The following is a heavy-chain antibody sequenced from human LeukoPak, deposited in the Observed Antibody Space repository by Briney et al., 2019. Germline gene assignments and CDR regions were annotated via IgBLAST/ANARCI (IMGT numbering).Heavy chain of an antibody. V-gene: IGHV3-23*01. Sequence: GGSLRLSCAAAGFTFSSYGMCWVRQPPGKGLEWVSCKGNSAGDTFYAESERGRFTISRDNSRNTLFLEMNSLRVEDTAIYYCAKRGGESGGWGFFDYWGPGALVTVSS. CDR2: KGNSAGDT. CDR1: GFTFSSYG. J-gene: IGHJ4*02. CDR3: AKRGGESGGWGFFDY. D-gene: IGHD6-19*01.